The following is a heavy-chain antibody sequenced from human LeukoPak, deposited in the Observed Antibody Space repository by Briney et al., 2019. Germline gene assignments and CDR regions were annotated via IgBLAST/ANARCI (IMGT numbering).Heavy chain of an antibody. Sequence: ASETLSLTCTVSGGSISSYFWSWIRQPPGKGLEWIGYIYYSGSTTYNPSLKSRVTISVDTSKNQFSLKLSSVTAADTAVYYCAADDYFAFDIWGQGTMVTVSS. CDR2: IYYSGST. V-gene: IGHV4-59*08. CDR1: GGSISSYF. CDR3: AADDYFAFDI. D-gene: IGHD2/OR15-2a*01. J-gene: IGHJ3*02.